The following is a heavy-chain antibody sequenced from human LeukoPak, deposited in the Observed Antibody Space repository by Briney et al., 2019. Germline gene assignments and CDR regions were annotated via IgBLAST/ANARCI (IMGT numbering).Heavy chain of an antibody. CDR3: ARAPDIVVVPAASDY. Sequence: GGSLRLSCAASGYTFSSYSMNWVRQAPGKGLEWVSSISSNSSYIYYADSVKGRFTISRDNAKNSLYLQMNSLRAEDTAVYYCARAPDIVVVPAASDYWGQGTLVTVSS. J-gene: IGHJ4*02. CDR2: ISSNSSYI. CDR1: GYTFSSYS. D-gene: IGHD2-2*01. V-gene: IGHV3-21*01.